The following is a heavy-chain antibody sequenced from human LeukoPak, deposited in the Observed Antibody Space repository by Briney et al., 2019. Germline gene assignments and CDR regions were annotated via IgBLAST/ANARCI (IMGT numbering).Heavy chain of an antibody. CDR2: IKQDGSEE. CDR3: ARGDFNDYGDYVDAFDI. D-gene: IGHD4-17*01. V-gene: IGHV3-7*01. Sequence: GGSLRLSCAASGFIFSSYWLSWVRQAPGKGLEWVANIKQDGSEEYYVDSVKGRFTISRDNAKNSLYLQMNSLRAEDTAVYYCARGDFNDYGDYVDAFDIWGQGTMVTVSS. CDR1: GFIFSSYW. J-gene: IGHJ3*02.